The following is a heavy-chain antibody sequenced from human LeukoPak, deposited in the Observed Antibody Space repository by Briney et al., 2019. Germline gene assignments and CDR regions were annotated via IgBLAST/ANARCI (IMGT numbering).Heavy chain of an antibody. CDR1: GFTFSSYS. CDR3: ARGGRGDY. CDR2: IKQDGNDK. V-gene: IGHV3-7*05. Sequence: PGGSLRLSCVASGFTFSSYSIQWVRPAPGRWLEWVANIKQDGNDKHYVDSVKGRFTISRDNAKNSLYLQMDSLTVEDTAVYYCARGGRGDYWGQGTLVTVSS. J-gene: IGHJ4*02.